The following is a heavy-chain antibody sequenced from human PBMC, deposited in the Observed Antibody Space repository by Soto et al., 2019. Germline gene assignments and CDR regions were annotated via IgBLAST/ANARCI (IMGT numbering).Heavy chain of an antibody. D-gene: IGHD3-9*01. Sequence: ASVKVSCKASGYTFTSYAMHWVRQAPGQRLEWMGWINAGNGNTKYSQKFQGRVTITRDTSASTAYMELSSLRSEDTAVYYCARVLDILTGYCLHYWGQGTLVTVSS. CDR2: INAGNGNT. V-gene: IGHV1-3*01. CDR1: GYTFTSYA. CDR3: ARVLDILTGYCLHY. J-gene: IGHJ4*02.